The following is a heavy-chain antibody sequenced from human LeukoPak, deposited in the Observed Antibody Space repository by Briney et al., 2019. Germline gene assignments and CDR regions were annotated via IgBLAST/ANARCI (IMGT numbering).Heavy chain of an antibody. D-gene: IGHD6-13*01. CDR3: ATVGGSSSWYTY. J-gene: IGHJ4*02. Sequence: ASVTVPCKVSGYTLTELSMHWVRQAPGKGLEWMGGFDPEDGETIYAQKFQGRVTMTEDTSTDTAYMELSSLRSEDTAVYYCATVGGSSSWYTYWGQGTLVTVSS. CDR1: GYTLTELS. V-gene: IGHV1-24*01. CDR2: FDPEDGET.